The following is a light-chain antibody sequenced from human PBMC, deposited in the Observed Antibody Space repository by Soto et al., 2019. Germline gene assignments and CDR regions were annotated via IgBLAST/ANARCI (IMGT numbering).Light chain of an antibody. V-gene: IGKV3D-20*02. CDR1: QSVSSNF. CDR2: GAS. Sequence: EIVLTQSPGTLSLSPAERATLSCRASQSVSSNFLAWYQEKPGQAPRLLIYGASTRATGIPARFSGSGSGTDFTLTISSLEPEDFAVYYCQQRSDWHTFGQGTRLEIK. CDR3: QQRSDWHT. J-gene: IGKJ5*01.